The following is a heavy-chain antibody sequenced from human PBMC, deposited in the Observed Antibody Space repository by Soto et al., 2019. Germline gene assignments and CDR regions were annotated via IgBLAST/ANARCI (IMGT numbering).Heavy chain of an antibody. J-gene: IGHJ6*02. CDR3: AESWGGEIYYYYSAMDV. Sequence: QVQVVQSGAEVKRPGSSVNVSCKASGGYFNNRQTLNSYPISWVRQAPGQGLEWMGGIIPLFGTTNYAQRFQGRVTITADKSTSTTYLELNNVPSDDTAVYYCAESWGGEIYYYYSAMDVWGQGTTVTVSS. CDR2: IIPLFGTT. D-gene: IGHD3-16*01. V-gene: IGHV1-69*06. CDR1: GGYFNNRQTLNSYP.